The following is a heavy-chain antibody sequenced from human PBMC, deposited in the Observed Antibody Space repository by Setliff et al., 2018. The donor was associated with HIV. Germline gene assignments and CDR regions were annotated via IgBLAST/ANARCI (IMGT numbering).Heavy chain of an antibody. D-gene: IGHD2-2*01. CDR2: MHNSGST. V-gene: IGHV4-39*07. Sequence: SETLSLTCTVSGDSISSSAYYWGWIRQPPGKGLEWIGSMHNSGSTYYNPSVKSRVTISVDKSKSQFSLKVRSVTAADTAVYYCARMDSSTWPDYYFYGMDVWGQGTTVTVSS. CDR1: GDSISSSAYY. CDR3: ARMDSSTWPDYYFYGMDV. J-gene: IGHJ6*02.